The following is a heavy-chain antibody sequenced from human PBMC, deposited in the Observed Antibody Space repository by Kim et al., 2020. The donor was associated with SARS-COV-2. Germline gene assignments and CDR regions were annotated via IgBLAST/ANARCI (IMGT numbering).Heavy chain of an antibody. D-gene: IGHD3-10*01. CDR1: GFTFSSYA. J-gene: IGHJ4*02. CDR2: ISYDGSNK. Sequence: GGSLRLSCAASGFTFSSYAMHWVRQAPGKGLEWVAVISYDGSNKYYADSVKGRFTISRDNSKNTLYLQMNSLRAEDTAVYYCARRMVRGVIIKGAIDYWGQGTLVTVSS. V-gene: IGHV3-30*04. CDR3: ARRMVRGVIIKGAIDY.